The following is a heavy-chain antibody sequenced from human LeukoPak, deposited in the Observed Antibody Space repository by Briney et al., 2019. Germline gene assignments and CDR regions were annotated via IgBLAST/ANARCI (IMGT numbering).Heavy chain of an antibody. CDR3: ARVAAGGWFDP. V-gene: IGHV4-34*01. CDR1: GGSFSGYY. D-gene: IGHD6-25*01. CDR2: INHSGST. J-gene: IGHJ5*02. Sequence: SETLSLTCAVYGGSFSGYYWSWIRQPPGKGLEWIGEINHSGSTNYNPSLKSRVTISVDTSKNQFSLKLSSVTAADTAVYYCARVAAGGWFDPWGQGTLVTVSS.